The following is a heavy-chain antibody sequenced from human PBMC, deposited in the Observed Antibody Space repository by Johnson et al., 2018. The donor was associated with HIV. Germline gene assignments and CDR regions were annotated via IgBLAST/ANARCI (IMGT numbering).Heavy chain of an antibody. V-gene: IGHV3-30-3*01. CDR1: GSRFSNYA. D-gene: IGHD3-3*01. J-gene: IGHJ3*02. Sequence: QEQLVESGGGVVQPGRSLRLSCAASGSRFSNYALHWVRQTPGKGLERVALISDDGSNIYYADSVQGQFTISRDNSKNTLHLQMNSLRVEDTAMYYCARGPILEWYDAFDIWGQGTMVTVSS. CDR2: ISDDGSNI. CDR3: ARGPILEWYDAFDI.